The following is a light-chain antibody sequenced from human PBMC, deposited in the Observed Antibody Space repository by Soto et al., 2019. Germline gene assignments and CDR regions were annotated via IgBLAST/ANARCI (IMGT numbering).Light chain of an antibody. CDR3: SSYAGSNNYV. Sequence: QSALTQPPSASGSPGQSVTISCTGTSSDVGNYNYVSWYQQHPGKAPKLMIYEVSKRPSGVPDRFSGSKSGNTASLTVSGLQAEHEADYYCSSYAGSNNYVFGTGTKLTVL. CDR2: EVS. J-gene: IGLJ1*01. V-gene: IGLV2-8*01. CDR1: SSDVGNYNY.